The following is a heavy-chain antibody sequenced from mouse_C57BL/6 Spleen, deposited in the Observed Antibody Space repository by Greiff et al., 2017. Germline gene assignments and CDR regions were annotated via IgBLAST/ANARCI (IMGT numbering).Heavy chain of an antibody. Sequence: VQLKQSGPELVKPGASVKISCKASGYTFTDYYMNWVKQSHGKSLEWIGDINPNNGGTSYNQKFKGKATLTVAKSSSTAYMVLRSLTSEDSAFYYCARSGDGYSLYYFDYWGQGTTRTVSS. J-gene: IGHJ2*01. D-gene: IGHD2-3*01. CDR3: ARSGDGYSLYYFDY. CDR2: INPNNGGT. CDR1: GYTFTDYY. V-gene: IGHV1-26*01.